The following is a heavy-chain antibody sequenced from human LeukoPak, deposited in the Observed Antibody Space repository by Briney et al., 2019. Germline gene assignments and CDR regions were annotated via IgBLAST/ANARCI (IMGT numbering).Heavy chain of an antibody. CDR3: ARGYCTSTSCYNDY. CDR1: GFTFSSYA. CDR2: ISYDENNK. J-gene: IGHJ4*02. D-gene: IGHD2-2*02. Sequence: PGGSLRLSCAASGFTFSSYAVHWVRQAPGKGLEWVAAISYDENNKYHADSVKGRFTISSDNSKNTLYLQMNSLRAEDTAVYYCARGYCTSTSCYNDYWGQGTLVTVSS. V-gene: IGHV3-30*04.